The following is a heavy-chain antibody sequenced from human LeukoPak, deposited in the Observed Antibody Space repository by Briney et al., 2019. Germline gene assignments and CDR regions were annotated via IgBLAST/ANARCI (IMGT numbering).Heavy chain of an antibody. V-gene: IGHV1-69*05. CDR2: IIPIFGTA. J-gene: IGHJ4*02. D-gene: IGHD3-3*01. Sequence: SVKVSCKASGGTFSSYAISWVRQAPGQGLEWMGGIIPIFGTANYAQKFQGRVTITTDESTSTAYMELSRLRSDDTAVYYCASGRFLEWLAFDYWGQGTLVTVSS. CDR1: GGTFSSYA. CDR3: ASGRFLEWLAFDY.